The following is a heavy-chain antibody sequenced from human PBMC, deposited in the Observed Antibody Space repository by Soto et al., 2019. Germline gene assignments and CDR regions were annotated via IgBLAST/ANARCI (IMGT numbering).Heavy chain of an antibody. D-gene: IGHD1-1*01. Sequence: QVQVVQSGAEVKKPGASVKVSCKTSGYTFTEYDLNWVRQAPGQGLEYMGWVSPENRNAGYAPQFRGRVSMTTDTSISTAYLELTNLTYEDTAVYYCEVTTGFWGQGTMVTVSS. CDR1: GYTFTEYD. CDR3: EVTTGF. CDR2: VSPENRNA. V-gene: IGHV1-8*01. J-gene: IGHJ4*02.